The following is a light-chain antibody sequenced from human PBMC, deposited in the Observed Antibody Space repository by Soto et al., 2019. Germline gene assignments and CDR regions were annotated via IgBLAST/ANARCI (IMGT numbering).Light chain of an antibody. Sequence: QSVLTQPPSVSGAPGQTITISCTGSSSNIGAGYDVHWYQQLPGRAPKLLIYDNTNRPSGVPDRFSGSKSGTSASLAITGLQAEDEADYYCQSFDSSFIGLVFGGGTKLTVL. CDR3: QSFDSSFIGLV. V-gene: IGLV1-40*01. CDR1: SSNIGAGYD. CDR2: DNT. J-gene: IGLJ2*01.